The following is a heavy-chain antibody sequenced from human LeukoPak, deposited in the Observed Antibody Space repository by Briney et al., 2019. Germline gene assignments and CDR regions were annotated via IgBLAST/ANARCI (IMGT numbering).Heavy chain of an antibody. CDR3: ARNSSSGFFDY. CDR2: MYNSVSI. V-gene: IGHV4-38-2*01. CDR1: GYSIRNGDY. D-gene: IGHD6-6*01. Sequence: PSETLPLTCVVSGYSIRNGDYWGWIRQSPGKGLEWIASMYNSVSIHYNPSLKSRVTILVDTSKNEFSLKMRSVTAADTAVYYCARNSSSGFFDYWGQGTLATVSS. J-gene: IGHJ4*02.